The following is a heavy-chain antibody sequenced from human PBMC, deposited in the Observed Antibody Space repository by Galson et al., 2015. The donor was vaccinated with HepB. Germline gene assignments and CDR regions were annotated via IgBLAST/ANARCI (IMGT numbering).Heavy chain of an antibody. J-gene: IGHJ6*03. V-gene: IGHV3-48*01. CDR3: ASAGGVTGTIHYYYYYYMDV. D-gene: IGHD1-7*01. CDR2: ISSSSSTI. CDR1: GFTFSSYS. Sequence: SLRLSCAASGFTFSSYSMNWVRQAPGKGLEWVSYISSSSSTIYYADSVKGRFTISRDNAKNSLYLQMNSLRAEDTAVYYCASAGGVTGTIHYYYYYYMDVWGKGTTVTVSS.